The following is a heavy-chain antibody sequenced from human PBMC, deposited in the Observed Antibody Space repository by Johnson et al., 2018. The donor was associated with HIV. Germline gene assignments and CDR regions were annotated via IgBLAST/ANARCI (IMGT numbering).Heavy chain of an antibody. CDR1: GFTFSDYY. D-gene: IGHD4-17*01. J-gene: IGHJ3*02. CDR3: AKDRMYDYGDYGGAFDI. Sequence: QVQLVESGGGLVKPGGSLRLSCAASGFTFSDYYMSWIRQAPGKGLEWVSYISSSGGSTYYADSVKGRFTISRDNSKNTLYLQMNSLRAEDTAVYYCAKDRMYDYGDYGGAFDIWGQGTMVTVSS. CDR2: ISSSGGST. V-gene: IGHV3-11*01.